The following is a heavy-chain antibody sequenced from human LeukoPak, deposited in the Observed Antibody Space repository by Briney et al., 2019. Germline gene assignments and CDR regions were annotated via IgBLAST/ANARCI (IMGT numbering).Heavy chain of an antibody. CDR3: ASSWVTATLGGYYYYGMDV. Sequence: SETLSLTCAVYGGSFSGYYWSWIRQPPGKGLEWIGEINHSGSTNYNPSLKSRVTISVETSKNQFSLKLSAVTAADTAVYYCASSWVTATLGGYYYYGMDVWGEGTTVTVSS. V-gene: IGHV4-34*01. D-gene: IGHD2-21*02. CDR2: INHSGST. J-gene: IGHJ6*04. CDR1: GGSFSGYY.